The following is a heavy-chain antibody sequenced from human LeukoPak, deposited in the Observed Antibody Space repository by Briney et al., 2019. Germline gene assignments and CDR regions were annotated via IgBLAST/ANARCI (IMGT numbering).Heavy chain of an antibody. CDR3: AGVCSITRCHDAFDI. CDR2: MNLNSGNT. CDR1: GYTFTSYD. V-gene: IGHV1-8*01. J-gene: IGHJ3*02. D-gene: IGHD2-2*01. Sequence: ASVKVSCKASGYTFTSYDINWVRQATGQGLEWMGWMNLNSGNTGYAQKFQGRVTMTRNTSISTAYMEVSRLRSEDTAVYYCAGVCSITRCHDAFDIWGQGTMVTVSS.